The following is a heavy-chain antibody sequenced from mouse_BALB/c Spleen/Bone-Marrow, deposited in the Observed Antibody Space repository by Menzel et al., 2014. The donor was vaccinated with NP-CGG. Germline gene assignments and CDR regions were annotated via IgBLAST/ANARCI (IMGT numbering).Heavy chain of an antibody. CDR3: ARHLGPDYAMDY. V-gene: IGHV1-54*01. Sequence: VQLQQSGAELVRPGTSVKVSCKASGYAFTNYLIEWVKRRPGQGLEWIGVINPGSGGTNYNENFKGKVTMTADKSSSTAYMQHSRLASEDSAVYFCARHLGPDYAMDYWGQGTSVTVSS. D-gene: IGHD3-1*01. CDR1: GYAFTNYL. CDR2: INPGSGGT. J-gene: IGHJ4*01.